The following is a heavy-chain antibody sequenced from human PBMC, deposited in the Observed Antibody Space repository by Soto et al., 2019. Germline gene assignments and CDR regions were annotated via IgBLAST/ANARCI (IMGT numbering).Heavy chain of an antibody. CDR2: IIPIFGTA. CDR3: ARGYHYVWGSYRPPLSHYGMDV. D-gene: IGHD3-16*02. J-gene: IGHJ6*02. Sequence: SVKVSCKASGGTFSSYAVSWVRQAPGQGLEWMGGIIPIFGTANYAQKFQGRVTITADESTSTAYMELSSLRSEDTAVYYCARGYHYVWGSYRPPLSHYGMDVWGQGTTVTVSS. CDR1: GGTFSSYA. V-gene: IGHV1-69*13.